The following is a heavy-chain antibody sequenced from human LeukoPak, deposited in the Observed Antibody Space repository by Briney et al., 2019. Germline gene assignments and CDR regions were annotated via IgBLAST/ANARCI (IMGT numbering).Heavy chain of an antibody. CDR1: GFTFSDYY. V-gene: IGHV3-23*01. CDR3: AKAPVTSCRGAFCYPFDY. J-gene: IGHJ4*02. Sequence: GGSLRLSCAASGFTFSDYYMSWIRQAPGKGLEWVSAMSSSDDGRYYAASVRGRFTISRDTSRSTLYLQMNSLRAEDAAVYYCAKAPVTSCRGAFCYPFDYWGQGTLVTVSS. CDR2: MSSSDDGR. D-gene: IGHD2-15*01.